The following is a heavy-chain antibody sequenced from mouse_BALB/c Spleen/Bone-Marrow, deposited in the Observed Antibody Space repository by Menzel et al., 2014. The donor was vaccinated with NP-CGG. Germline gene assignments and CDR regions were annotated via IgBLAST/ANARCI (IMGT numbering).Heavy chain of an antibody. J-gene: IGHJ4*01. Sequence: EVKVEESGGGLVQPGGSMKLSCVASGFTFSNYWMNWVRQSPEKRLEWVAEIRLKSNNYATHYAESVKGRFTISRDDSKSSVYLQMNNLRAEDTGIYYCIRRGRGYAMDYWGQGTSVTVSS. V-gene: IGHV6-6*02. CDR2: IRLKSNNYAT. CDR1: GFTFSNYW. CDR3: IRRGRGYAMDY.